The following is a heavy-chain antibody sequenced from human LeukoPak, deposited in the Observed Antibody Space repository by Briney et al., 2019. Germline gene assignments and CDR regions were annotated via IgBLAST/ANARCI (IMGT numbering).Heavy chain of an antibody. CDR1: GGSISSSSYY. CDR2: IYYSGST. V-gene: IGHV4-39*07. Sequence: SETLSLTCTVSGGSISSSSYYWGWIRQPPGKGLEWIGSIYYSGSTYYNPSLKSRVTISVDTSKNQFSLKLSSVTAADTAVYYCARHRRNYGVAGTMSRNWFDPWGQGTLVTVSS. D-gene: IGHD6-19*01. J-gene: IGHJ5*02. CDR3: ARHRRNYGVAGTMSRNWFDP.